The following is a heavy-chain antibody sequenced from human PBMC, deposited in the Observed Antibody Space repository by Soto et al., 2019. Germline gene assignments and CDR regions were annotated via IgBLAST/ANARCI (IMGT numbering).Heavy chain of an antibody. D-gene: IGHD2-15*01. J-gene: IGHJ4*02. CDR1: GFTFSSYW. V-gene: IGHV3-74*01. Sequence: PGGSLRLSCAASGFTFSSYWMHWVRQAPGKGLVWVSRINSDGSSTSYADSVKGRFTISRDNAKNTLYLQMNSLRAEDTAVYYFARVKWDIVVVVAAYFDYWGQGTLVTVSS. CDR2: INSDGSST. CDR3: ARVKWDIVVVVAAYFDY.